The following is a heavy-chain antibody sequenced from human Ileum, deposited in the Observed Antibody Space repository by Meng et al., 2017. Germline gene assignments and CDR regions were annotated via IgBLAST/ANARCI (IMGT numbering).Heavy chain of an antibody. CDR1: GDSVSSDTGA. Sequence: HVQLQQSGPGLVKPSQTLSLTCAISGDSVSSDTGAWNWIRQSPSRGLEWLGRTYYRSRWYNNYAVSVKSRITIHPDTSKNQFSLQLNSVTPDDTAVYYCAGKDWGEGLDFWDQGTLVTVSS. J-gene: IGHJ4*02. D-gene: IGHD7-27*01. CDR2: TYYRSRWYN. V-gene: IGHV6-1*01. CDR3: AGKDWGEGLDF.